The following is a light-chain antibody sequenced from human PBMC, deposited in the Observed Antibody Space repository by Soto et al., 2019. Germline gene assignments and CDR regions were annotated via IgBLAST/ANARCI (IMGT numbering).Light chain of an antibody. V-gene: IGKV1-5*03. CDR3: QQYTDYSRT. J-gene: IGKJ1*01. CDR1: QSINTW. CDR2: RAS. Sequence: DIQMTQSPFTLSASVGDRVTITCRASQSINTWLAWYQQKPGKAPKLLIYRASTLESGVPSRFSGSGSGTEFTLTISTLQPDDFATYYCQQYTDYSRTFGQGTKVDIK.